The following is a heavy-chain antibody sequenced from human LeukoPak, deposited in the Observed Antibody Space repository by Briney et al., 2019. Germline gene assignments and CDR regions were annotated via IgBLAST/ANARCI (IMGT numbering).Heavy chain of an antibody. V-gene: IGHV3-48*01. CDR1: GFTFSSYS. CDR2: ISSSSSTI. D-gene: IGHD3-9*01. Sequence: GGSLRLSCAASGFTFSSYSMNWVRQAPGKGLEWVSYISSSSSTIYSADSVKGRFTISRDNAKNSLYLQMNSLRAEDTAVYYCARVRYFDWLLMGWFDPWGQGTLVTVSS. CDR3: ARVRYFDWLLMGWFDP. J-gene: IGHJ5*02.